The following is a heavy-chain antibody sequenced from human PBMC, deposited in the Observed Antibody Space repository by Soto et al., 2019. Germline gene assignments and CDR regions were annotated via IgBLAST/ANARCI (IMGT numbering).Heavy chain of an antibody. D-gene: IGHD3-10*01. Sequence: GSLRLSCAASGFTLSTYWMAWVRQTPGKGLEFVANIRQDGNEINYVDSVKGRFTISRDNAKNSLLLQMNSLRDEDTAVYYCGTDQWGGAFDIGGQGTMVTVSS. CDR1: GFTLSTYW. V-gene: IGHV3-7*01. CDR3: GTDQWGGAFDI. J-gene: IGHJ3*02. CDR2: IRQDGNEI.